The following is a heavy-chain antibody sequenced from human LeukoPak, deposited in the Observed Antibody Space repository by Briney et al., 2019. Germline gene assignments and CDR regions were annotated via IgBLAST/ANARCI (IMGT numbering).Heavy chain of an antibody. Sequence: GGSLRLSCAASGFTFSDHYMDWVRQAPGKGLEWVSVIYSGGSTYYADSVKGRFTISRDNSKNTLYLQMNSLRAEDTAVYYCARGGIYYDFWSGYYTPDYWGQGTLVTVSS. CDR2: IYSGGST. D-gene: IGHD3-3*01. J-gene: IGHJ4*02. CDR1: GFTFSDHY. CDR3: ARGGIYYDFWSGYYTPDY. V-gene: IGHV3-53*01.